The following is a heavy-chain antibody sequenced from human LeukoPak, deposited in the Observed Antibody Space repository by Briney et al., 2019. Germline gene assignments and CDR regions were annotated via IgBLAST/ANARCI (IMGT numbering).Heavy chain of an antibody. CDR3: AKDMQGYSGNIDY. V-gene: IGHV3-43*02. CDR2: ISGDGGST. Sequence: GGSLRLSCAASGFTFDDYAMLWVRHTPRKGLEWVSLISGDGGSTYYADSVRGRFTISRDNSKNSLYLQMNSLRTEDTALYYCAKDMQGYSGNIDYWGQGTLVTVSS. J-gene: IGHJ4*02. D-gene: IGHD5-12*01. CDR1: GFTFDDYA.